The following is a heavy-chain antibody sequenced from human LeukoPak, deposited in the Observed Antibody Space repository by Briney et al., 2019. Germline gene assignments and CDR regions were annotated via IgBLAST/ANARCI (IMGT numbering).Heavy chain of an antibody. CDR3: ARGGYYDSSGYYAY. CDR2: IYYSGST. V-gene: IGHV4-39*07. CDR1: GGSISSSSYY. Sequence: ASETLSLTCTVSGGSISSSSYYWGWIRQPPGKGLEWIGSIYYSGSTYYNPSLKSRVTISVDTSKNQFSLKLSSVTAADTAVYYCARGGYYDSSGYYAYWGQGTLVTVSS. D-gene: IGHD3-22*01. J-gene: IGHJ4*02.